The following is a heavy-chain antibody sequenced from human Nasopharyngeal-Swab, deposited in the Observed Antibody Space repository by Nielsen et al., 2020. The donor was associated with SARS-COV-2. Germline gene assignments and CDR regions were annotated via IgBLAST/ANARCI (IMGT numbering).Heavy chain of an antibody. CDR3: ARGRRITIFGVVITSYGMDV. CDR1: GGSISSGSYY. D-gene: IGHD3-3*01. Sequence: SETLSLTCTVSGGSISSGSYYWSWIRQPAGKGLEWIGRIYTSGSTNYNPSLKSRVTISVDTSKNQFSLKLSSVTAADTAVYYCARGRRITIFGVVITSYGMDVWGQGTTVTVSS. J-gene: IGHJ6*02. V-gene: IGHV4-61*02. CDR2: IYTSGST.